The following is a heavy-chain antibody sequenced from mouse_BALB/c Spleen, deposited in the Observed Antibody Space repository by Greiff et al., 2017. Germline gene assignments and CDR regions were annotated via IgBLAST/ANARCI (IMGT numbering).Heavy chain of an antibody. V-gene: IGHV5-12-1*01. CDR2: ISSGGGST. J-gene: IGHJ2*01. Sequence: EVQVVESGGGLVKPGGSLKLSCAASGFAFSSYDMSWVRQTPEKRLEWVAYISSGGGSTYYPDTVKGRFTISRDNAKNTLYLQMSSLKSEDTALYYCARQLGRVFDYWGQGTTLTVAS. D-gene: IGHD4-1*01. CDR3: ARQLGRVFDY. CDR1: GFAFSSYD.